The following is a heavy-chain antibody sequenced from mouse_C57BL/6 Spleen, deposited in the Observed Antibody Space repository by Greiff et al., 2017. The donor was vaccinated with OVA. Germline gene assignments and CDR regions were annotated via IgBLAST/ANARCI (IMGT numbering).Heavy chain of an antibody. V-gene: IGHV5-4*01. D-gene: IGHD1-1*01. Sequence: VKLVESGGGLVKPGGSLKLSCAASGFTFSSYAMSWVRQTPEKRLEWVATISDGGSYTYYPDNVKGRFTISRDNAKNNLYLQMSHLKSEDTAMYYCARDPYDYAMDYWGQGTSVTVSS. CDR1: GFTFSSYA. J-gene: IGHJ4*01. CDR3: ARDPYDYAMDY. CDR2: ISDGGSYT.